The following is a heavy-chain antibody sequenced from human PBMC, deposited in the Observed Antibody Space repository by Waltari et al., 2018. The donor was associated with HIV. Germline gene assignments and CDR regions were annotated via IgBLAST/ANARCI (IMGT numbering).Heavy chain of an antibody. CDR2: ISRDGSSK. J-gene: IGHJ4*02. D-gene: IGHD2-15*01. Sequence: QVQLVESGGGLVQPGGSLRLSCAASGFIFRDFAIHWVRQAPGKGLVWVAVISRDGSSKSYAHSVQGRFTISRDNSKKSLRLHMNSRIPKDTAVYYCAREGIVAAPFDIWGLGPLVTVSS. V-gene: IGHV3-30*01. CDR1: GFIFRDFA. CDR3: AREGIVAAPFDI.